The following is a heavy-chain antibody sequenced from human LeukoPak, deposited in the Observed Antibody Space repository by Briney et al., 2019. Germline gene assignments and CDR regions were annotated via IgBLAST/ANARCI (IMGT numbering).Heavy chain of an antibody. CDR3: ARDQTSRDIVVVSSKNYNYYSMDV. CDR2: ISYDGSNQ. D-gene: IGHD2-2*01. Sequence: GGSLRLSCAASGFTFSSYAMHWVRQAPGKGLEWVALISYDGSNQFYADSVKGRFTISRDTSKNTLYLQMNSLRPEDTAVYYCARDQTSRDIVVVSSKNYNYYSMDVWGHGTTVTVSS. CDR1: GFTFSSYA. J-gene: IGHJ6*02. V-gene: IGHV3-30*04.